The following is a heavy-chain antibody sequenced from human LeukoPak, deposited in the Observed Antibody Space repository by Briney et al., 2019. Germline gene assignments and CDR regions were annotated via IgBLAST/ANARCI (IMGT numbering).Heavy chain of an antibody. J-gene: IGHJ4*02. Sequence: ASVKVSCKASGYTFTSYGISWVRQAPGQGLEWMGWISAYNGNTNYAQKLQGRVTMTTDTSTSTAYMELRSLRSDDTAVYYCARDQIPYSSGWYDPDYWGQGTLVTVSS. V-gene: IGHV1-18*01. CDR1: GYTFTSYG. CDR3: ARDQIPYSSGWYDPDY. CDR2: ISAYNGNT. D-gene: IGHD6-19*01.